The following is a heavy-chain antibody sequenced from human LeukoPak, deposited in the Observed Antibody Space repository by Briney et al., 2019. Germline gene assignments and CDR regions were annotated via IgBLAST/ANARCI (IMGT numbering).Heavy chain of an antibody. CDR2: INHSGST. J-gene: IGHJ6*02. Sequence: PSETLSLTCAVYGGSFSGYYWSWIRQPPGKGLEWIGEINHSGSTNYNPSLKSRVTISVDTSKNQFSLKLSSVTAADTAVYYCAKDVGYCSGGSCYGSNYYGMDAWGQGTTVTVSS. D-gene: IGHD2-15*01. CDR1: GGSFSGYY. V-gene: IGHV4-34*01. CDR3: AKDVGYCSGGSCYGSNYYGMDA.